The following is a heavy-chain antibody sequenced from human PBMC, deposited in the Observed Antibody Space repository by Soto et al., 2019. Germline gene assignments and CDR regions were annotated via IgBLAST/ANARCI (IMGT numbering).Heavy chain of an antibody. J-gene: IGHJ6*02. CDR2: IWYDGSNK. D-gene: IGHD1-26*01. Sequence: GGSLRLSCAASGFTFSSYGMHWVRQAPGKGLEWVSVIWYDGSNKYYADSVKGRFTISRDNSKNTLYLQMNSLRTEDTDVYYGARDRANRGSDDDYYGMDVWGQGTTVTVSS. CDR1: GFTFSSYG. V-gene: IGHV3-33*01. CDR3: ARDRANRGSDDDYYGMDV.